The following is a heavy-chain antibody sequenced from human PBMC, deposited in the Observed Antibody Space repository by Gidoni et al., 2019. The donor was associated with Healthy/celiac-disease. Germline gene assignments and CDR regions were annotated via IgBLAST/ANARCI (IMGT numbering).Heavy chain of an antibody. D-gene: IGHD5-12*01. CDR1: GFTFSSYG. CDR3: AKAGGLREYYFDY. J-gene: IGHJ4*02. Sequence: QVQLVESGGGVVQPGRSLRLSCAASGFTFSSYGMHWVRQAPGTGLEWVAVISYDGSNKYYADSVKGRFTISRDNSKNTLYLQMNSLRAEDTAVYYCAKAGGLREYYFDYWGQGTLVTVSS. V-gene: IGHV3-30*18. CDR2: ISYDGSNK.